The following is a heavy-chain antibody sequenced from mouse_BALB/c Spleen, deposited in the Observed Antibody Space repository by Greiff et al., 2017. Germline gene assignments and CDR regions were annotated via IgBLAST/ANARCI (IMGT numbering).Heavy chain of an antibody. CDR3: ARFLYYYGSKMDY. J-gene: IGHJ4*01. CDR2: INSNGGST. CDR1: GFTFSSYG. V-gene: IGHV5-6-3*01. Sequence: EVQLVESGGGLVQPGGSLKLSCAASGFTFSSYGMSWVRQTPDKRLELVATINSNGGSTYYPDSVKGRFTISRDNAKNTLYLQMSSLKSEDTAMYYCARFLYYYGSKMDYWGQGTSVTVSS. D-gene: IGHD1-1*01.